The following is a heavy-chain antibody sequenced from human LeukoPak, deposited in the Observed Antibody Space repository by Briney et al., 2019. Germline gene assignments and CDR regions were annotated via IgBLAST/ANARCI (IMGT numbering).Heavy chain of an antibody. CDR3: ARHVGQWLNMFGY. Sequence: SETLSLTCTVSGGSISTSNYYCGWIRPPPGKWLEWIGSIYSSGITYYNPSLKSRVTISVDTSNNQLSLKLSSVTAADTAVYYCARHVGQWLNMFGYWGQGTPVTVSS. V-gene: IGHV4-39*01. CDR2: IYSSGIT. D-gene: IGHD6-19*01. CDR1: GGSISTSNYY. J-gene: IGHJ4*02.